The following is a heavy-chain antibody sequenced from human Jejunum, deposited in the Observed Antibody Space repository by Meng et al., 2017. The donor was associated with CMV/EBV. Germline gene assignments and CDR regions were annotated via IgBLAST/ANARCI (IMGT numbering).Heavy chain of an antibody. CDR2: IKPDSGGT. CDR1: GYIFNDFY. CDR3: ARALWHGDYDFDY. Sequence: ASGYIFNDFYIQRVRQAPGQGLEWMGWIKPDSGGTKSAYKFQGRVTMTRDMFSDTVYMELSRLRSDDTAVYYCARALWHGDYDFDYWGQGTLVTVSS. V-gene: IGHV1-2*02. J-gene: IGHJ4*02. D-gene: IGHD4-17*01.